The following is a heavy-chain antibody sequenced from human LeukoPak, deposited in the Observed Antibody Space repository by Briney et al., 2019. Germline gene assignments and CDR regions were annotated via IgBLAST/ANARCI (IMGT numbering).Heavy chain of an antibody. J-gene: IGHJ4*02. CDR3: ARGQVYNWNYEGYFDY. D-gene: IGHD1-7*01. CDR1: GFSFSKYG. V-gene: IGHV3-23*01. CDR2: ISGSGGST. Sequence: PGGSLRLSCAASGFSFSKYGMSWVRQAPGKGLEWVSTISGSGGSTYYADSVKGRFTISRDNSKNTLYLQMNSLRAEDTAVYYCARGQVYNWNYEGYFDYWGQRALVTVSS.